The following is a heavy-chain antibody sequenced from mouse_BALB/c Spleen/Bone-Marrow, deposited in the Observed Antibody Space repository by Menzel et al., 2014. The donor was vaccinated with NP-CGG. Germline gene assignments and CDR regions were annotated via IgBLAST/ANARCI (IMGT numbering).Heavy chain of an antibody. J-gene: IGHJ3*01. CDR2: IYPGDGDT. CDR3: ARGDGNYEGWFAH. CDR1: GYAFSSSW. V-gene: IGHV1-82*01. Sequence: QVQLKDSGPELVKPGASVKISCKASGYAFSSSWMNWVKQRPGQGLEWIGRIYPGDGDTYYNGKFKGKATLTADKSSSTAYMQVSSLISVDSAVYFCARGDGNYEGWFAHWGRGTLLTVSA. D-gene: IGHD2-1*01.